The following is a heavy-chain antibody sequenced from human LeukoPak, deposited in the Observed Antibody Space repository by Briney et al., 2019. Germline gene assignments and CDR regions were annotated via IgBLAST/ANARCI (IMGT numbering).Heavy chain of an antibody. V-gene: IGHV1-69*04. CDR3: AREDAAMAHIHYFDY. Sequence: SVKVSCKASGGTFSSYAISWVRQAPGQGLEWMGRIIPILGIANYAQKFQGRVTITADKSTSTAYMELSSLRSEDTAVYYCAREDAAMAHIHYFDYWGQGTLVTVSS. CDR1: GGTFSSYA. D-gene: IGHD5-18*01. CDR2: IIPILGIA. J-gene: IGHJ4*02.